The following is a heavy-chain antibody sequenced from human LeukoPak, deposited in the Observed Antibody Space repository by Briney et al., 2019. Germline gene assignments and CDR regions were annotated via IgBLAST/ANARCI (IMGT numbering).Heavy chain of an antibody. CDR1: GFTFGDKA. J-gene: IGHJ4*02. D-gene: IGHD6-13*01. Sequence: GGSLRLSCTASGFTFGDKAMSWVRQAPGKGLEWVGFIRSKAYGGTTEYAASVKGRFTISRDDSKSIAYLQMNSLKTEDTGVYYCTRLSGSSLDYWGQGTLVTVSS. CDR3: TRLSGSSLDY. CDR2: IRSKAYGGTT. V-gene: IGHV3-49*04.